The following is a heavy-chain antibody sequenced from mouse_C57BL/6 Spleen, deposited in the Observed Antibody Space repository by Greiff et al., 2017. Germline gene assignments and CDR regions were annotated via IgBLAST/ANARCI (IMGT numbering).Heavy chain of an antibody. CDR2: ISSGGSYT. D-gene: IGHD1-2*01. J-gene: IGHJ2*01. V-gene: IGHV5-6*01. CDR3: ARHHYYGHYFGY. Sequence: DVQLVESGGDLVKPGGSLKLSCAASGFTFSSYGMSWVRQTPDKRLEWVATISSGGSYTYYPDSVKGRFTISRDNAKNTLYLQMSSLKSADTAMYYCARHHYYGHYFGYWGQGTTLTVSA. CDR1: GFTFSSYG.